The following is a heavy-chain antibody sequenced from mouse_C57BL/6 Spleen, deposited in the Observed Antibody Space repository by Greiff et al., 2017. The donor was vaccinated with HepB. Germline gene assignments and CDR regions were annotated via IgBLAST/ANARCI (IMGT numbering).Heavy chain of an antibody. CDR1: GYTFTSYW. CDR2: IYPGSGST. D-gene: IGHD1-2*01. CDR3: AREDLLRQAMDY. Sequence: VKLQESGAELVKPGASVKMSCKASGYTFTSYWITWVKQRPGQGLEWIGDIYPGSGSTNYNEKFKSKATLTVDTSSSTAYMQLSSLTSEDSAVYYCAREDLLRQAMDYWGQGTSVTVSS. V-gene: IGHV1-55*01. J-gene: IGHJ4*01.